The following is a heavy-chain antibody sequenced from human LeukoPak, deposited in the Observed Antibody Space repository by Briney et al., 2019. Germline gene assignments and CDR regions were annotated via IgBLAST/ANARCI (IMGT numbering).Heavy chain of an antibody. J-gene: IGHJ4*02. D-gene: IGHD3-10*01. CDR2: INHSGST. CDR3: ARGRVYGSGSYSLALS. V-gene: IGHV4-34*01. Sequence: PSETLSLTCAVCGGSFSGYYWGWIRQPPGKGLEWIGEINHSGSTNYNPSLKSRVTISVDTSKKQFSLKLSSVTAADTAVYYCARGRVYGSGSYSLALSWGQGTLVTVSS. CDR1: GGSFSGYY.